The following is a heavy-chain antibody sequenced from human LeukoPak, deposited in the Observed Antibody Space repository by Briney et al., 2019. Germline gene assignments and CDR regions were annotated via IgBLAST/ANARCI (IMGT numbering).Heavy chain of an antibody. CDR2: IYYSGST. Sequence: KPSETLSLTCTVSGGSISSSSYYWGWIRQPPGKGLEWIGSIYYSGSTYYNPSLKSRVTISVDTSKNQFSPKLSSVTAADTAVYYCARQGYYYYYMDVWGKGTTVTVSS. J-gene: IGHJ6*03. V-gene: IGHV4-39*01. CDR3: ARQGYYYYYMDV. CDR1: GGSISSSSYY.